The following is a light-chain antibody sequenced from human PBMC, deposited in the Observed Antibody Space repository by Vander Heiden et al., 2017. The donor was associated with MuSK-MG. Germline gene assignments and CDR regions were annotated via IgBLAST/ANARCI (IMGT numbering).Light chain of an antibody. CDR1: SLRSYY. V-gene: IGLV3-19*01. CDR3: NSRDSSGNHVV. CDR2: GKN. J-gene: IGLJ2*01. Sequence: SSELTQDPAVSVALGQTVRITCQGDSLRSYYASWYQQKPGQPPVLVIYGKNNRPSGIPDRFSGSSSGNTASLTITGAQAEYEADYYCNSRDSSGNHVVFGGGTKLTVL.